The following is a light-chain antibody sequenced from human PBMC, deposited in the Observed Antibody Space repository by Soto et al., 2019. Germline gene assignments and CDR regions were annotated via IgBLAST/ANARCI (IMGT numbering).Light chain of an antibody. V-gene: IGKV1-39*01. CDR2: DTS. CDR1: QSISTY. CDR3: LQSYNTPRT. J-gene: IGKJ2*01. Sequence: DIQMTQSPSSLSASLGDRVTITCRASQSISTYLNWYQQRPGKAPLLLIYDTSSLRSGVPSRFSGSGYGTDFTLTISSLQHEDVATYYCLQSYNTPRTFGQGTKLEIK.